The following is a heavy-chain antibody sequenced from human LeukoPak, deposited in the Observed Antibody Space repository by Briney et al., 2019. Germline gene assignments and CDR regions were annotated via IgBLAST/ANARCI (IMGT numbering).Heavy chain of an antibody. J-gene: IGHJ4*02. Sequence: SETLSLTCSVSGGSISRYYWSWIRQPPGKGLEWIGHIYYSGSTNYNPSLKSRVTISVDTSKNQFSLKLSSVTAADTAVYYCARSEELLTGYYMDWGQGTLVTVSS. CDR2: IYYSGST. CDR3: ARSEELLTGYYMD. CDR1: GGSISRYY. D-gene: IGHD3-9*01. V-gene: IGHV4-59*08.